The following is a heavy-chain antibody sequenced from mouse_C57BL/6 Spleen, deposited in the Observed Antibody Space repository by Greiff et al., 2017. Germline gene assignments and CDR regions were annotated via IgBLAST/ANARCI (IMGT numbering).Heavy chain of an antibody. D-gene: IGHD4-1*01. J-gene: IGHJ2*01. CDR1: GYSITSGYY. CDR3: AKESGTGFDY. Sequence: ESGPGLVKPSQSLSLTCSVTGYSITSGYYWNWIRQFPGNKLEWMGYISYDGSNNYNPSLKNRISITRDTSKNQFFLKLNSVTTEDTATYYCAKESGTGFDYWGQGTTLTVSS. V-gene: IGHV3-6*01. CDR2: ISYDGSN.